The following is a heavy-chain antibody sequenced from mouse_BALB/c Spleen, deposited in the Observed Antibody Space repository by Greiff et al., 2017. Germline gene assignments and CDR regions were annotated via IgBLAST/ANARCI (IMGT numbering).Heavy chain of an antibody. J-gene: IGHJ1*01. Sequence: DVQLQVSGTVLARPGASVKMSCKASGYTFTSYWMHWVKQRPGQGLEWIGAIYPGNSDTSYNQKFKGKAKLTAVTSTSTAYMELSSLTNEDSAVYYWTRWGVLRLSWYFDVWGAGTTVTVSS. CDR2: IYPGNSDT. D-gene: IGHD1-2*01. V-gene: IGHV1-5*01. CDR3: TRWGVLRLSWYFDV. CDR1: GYTFTSYW.